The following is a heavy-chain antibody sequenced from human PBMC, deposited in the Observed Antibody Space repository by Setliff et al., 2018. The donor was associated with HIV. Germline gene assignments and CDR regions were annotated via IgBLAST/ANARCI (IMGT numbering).Heavy chain of an antibody. Sequence: ASVKVSCKASGYTFTRYGISWVRQAPGQGLEWLGRINPKSGGTRYAQKFQGRVSMTRDTAISTAYMELSRLRSDDSAVYYCARLPFITIFGVLNGDDGFDIWGQGTMVTVS. CDR2: INPKSGGT. D-gene: IGHD3-3*01. CDR1: GYTFTRYG. V-gene: IGHV1-2*06. J-gene: IGHJ3*02. CDR3: ARLPFITIFGVLNGDDGFDI.